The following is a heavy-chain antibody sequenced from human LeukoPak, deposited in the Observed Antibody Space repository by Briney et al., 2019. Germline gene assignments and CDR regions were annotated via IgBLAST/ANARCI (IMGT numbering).Heavy chain of an antibody. J-gene: IGHJ6*02. CDR3: TRQGDCSGGSCYEPYYYYGMDV. CDR2: IRSKANSYAT. CDR1: GFTFSGSA. V-gene: IGHV3-73*01. Sequence: GGSLRLSCAASGFTFSGSAMHWVRQASGKGLEWVGRIRSKANSYATAYAASVKGRFTTSRDDSKNTAYLQMNSLKTEDTAFYYCTRQGDCSGGSCYEPYYYYGMDVWGQGTTVTVSS. D-gene: IGHD2-15*01.